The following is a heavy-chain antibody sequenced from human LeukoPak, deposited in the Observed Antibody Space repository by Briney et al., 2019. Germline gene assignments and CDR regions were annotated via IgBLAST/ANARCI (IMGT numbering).Heavy chain of an antibody. V-gene: IGHV3-74*01. J-gene: IGHJ6*02. CDR1: GFTFSSYW. D-gene: IGHD4-17*01. CDR2: INSDGSNT. Sequence: GGSLRLSCAASGFTFSSYWMYWVRQAPGKGLVWVSRINSDGSNTNYADSVKGRFTISRDNAKNTLYLQMNSLRAEDTAVYYCARDLSTVTTYFAQRCYYYHGMDVWGQGTTVTVSS. CDR3: ARDLSTVTTYFAQRCYYYHGMDV.